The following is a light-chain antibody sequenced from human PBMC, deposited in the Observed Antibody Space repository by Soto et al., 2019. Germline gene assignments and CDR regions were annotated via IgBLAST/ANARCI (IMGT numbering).Light chain of an antibody. CDR1: QSLLHSNGYNY. J-gene: IGKJ1*01. CDR2: LGS. CDR3: MQALQTPT. V-gene: IGKV2-28*01. Sequence: DIVMTQSPLSLPVTPGEPASISCRSSQSLLHSNGYNYLDWYLQKPGQSPQLLIYLGSNRASGVPDRFSGSGSGTDFTPKISRVEGEDVGVYYCMQALQTPTFGQGTKVEIK.